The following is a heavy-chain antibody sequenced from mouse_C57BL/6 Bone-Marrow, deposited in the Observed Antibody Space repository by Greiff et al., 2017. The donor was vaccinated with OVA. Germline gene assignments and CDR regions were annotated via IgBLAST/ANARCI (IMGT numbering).Heavy chain of an antibody. CDR2: IWTGGGT. J-gene: IGHJ4*01. Sequence: VKLMESGPGLVAPSQSLSITCTVSGFSLTSYAISWVRQPPGKGLEWLGVIWTGGGTHYNSALKSRLSISKDNSKSQVFLKMNSLQTDDTARYYCARKRYDYDEGYYAMDYWGQGTSGTVSS. V-gene: IGHV2-9-1*01. D-gene: IGHD2-4*01. CDR3: ARKRYDYDEGYYAMDY. CDR1: GFSLTSYA.